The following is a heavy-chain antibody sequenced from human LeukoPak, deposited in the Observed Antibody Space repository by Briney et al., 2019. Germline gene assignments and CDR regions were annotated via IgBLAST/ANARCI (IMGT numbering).Heavy chain of an antibody. J-gene: IGHJ4*02. D-gene: IGHD4-11*01. Sequence: GGSLRLSCAASKFTFSHYGMHWVRQAPGKGLQWVAVIWSDGTNQYYADSVKGRFTISRDNSNSMLYLQMNGLRVDDSGVYYCAKDAQRGFDYSNSLQYWGQGALVTVSS. CDR3: AKDAQRGFDYSNSLQY. V-gene: IGHV3-33*06. CDR2: IWSDGTNQ. CDR1: KFTFSHYG.